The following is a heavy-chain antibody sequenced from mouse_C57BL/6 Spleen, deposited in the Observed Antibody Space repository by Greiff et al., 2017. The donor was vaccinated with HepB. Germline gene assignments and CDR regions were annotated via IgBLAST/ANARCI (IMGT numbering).Heavy chain of an antibody. CDR3: ARTIFYYGSSLYAMDY. Sequence: VQLQQSGAELVKPGASVKISCKASGYAFSSYWMNWVKQRPGKGLEWIGQIYPGDGDTNYNGKFKGKATLTADKSSSTAYMQLSSLTSEDSAVYFCARTIFYYGSSLYAMDYWGQGTSVTVSS. CDR2: IYPGDGDT. V-gene: IGHV1-80*01. J-gene: IGHJ4*01. CDR1: GYAFSSYW. D-gene: IGHD1-1*01.